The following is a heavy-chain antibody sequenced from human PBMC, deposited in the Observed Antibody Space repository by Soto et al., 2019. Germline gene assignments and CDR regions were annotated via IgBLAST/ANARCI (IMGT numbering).Heavy chain of an antibody. CDR2: INHSGST. V-gene: IGHV4-34*01. CDR1: GGSFSGYY. CDR3: ARGTRRGTESKVVAATRRWWFDP. Sequence: PAETLSLTFAVYGGSFSGYYWSWIRQPPGKGLEWIGEINHSGSTNYNPSLKSRVTISVDTSKNQFSLKLSSVTAADTAVYYCARGTRRGTESKVVAATRRWWFDPWGQGTLVTVSS. J-gene: IGHJ5*02. D-gene: IGHD2-15*01.